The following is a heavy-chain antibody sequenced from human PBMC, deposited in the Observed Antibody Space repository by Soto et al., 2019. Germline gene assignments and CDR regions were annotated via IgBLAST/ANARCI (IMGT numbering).Heavy chain of an antibody. CDR2: FDPEDGET. CDR1: GYTLTELS. D-gene: IGHD3-22*01. CDR3: ATPFPYYYDSSGYHSQH. J-gene: IGHJ1*01. Sequence: ASVKVSCKVSGYTLTELSMHWVRQAPGKGLEWMGGFDPEDGETIYAQKFQGRVTMTEDTSTDTAYMELSSLRSEDTAVYYCATPFPYYYDSSGYHSQHWGQGTLVTVSS. V-gene: IGHV1-24*01.